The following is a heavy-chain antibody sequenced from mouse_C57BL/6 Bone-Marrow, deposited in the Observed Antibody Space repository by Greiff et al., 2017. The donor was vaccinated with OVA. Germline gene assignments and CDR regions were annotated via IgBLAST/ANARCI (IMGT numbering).Heavy chain of an antibody. CDR1: GFNIKDYY. V-gene: IGHV14-2*01. CDR3: ARHYDGGVAWFAY. CDR2: IDPEDGET. D-gene: IGHD1-2*01. Sequence: EVKLQESGAELVKPGASVKLSCTASGFNIKDYYMHWVKQRTEQGLEWIGRIDPEDGETKYAPKFQGKATITADTSTNTTYLQLSSLTSEDTAVYYFARHYDGGVAWFAYWGQGTLVTVSA. J-gene: IGHJ3*01.